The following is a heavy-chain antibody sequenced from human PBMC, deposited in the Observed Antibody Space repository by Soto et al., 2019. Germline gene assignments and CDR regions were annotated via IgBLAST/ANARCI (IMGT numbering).Heavy chain of an antibody. Sequence: PSQTLSLTCAISGDSVSSNSAARNWIRQSPSRGLEWLGRTYYRSKWYNDYAVSVKSRITINPDTSKNQFSLQLNSVTPEDTAVYYCARDLFSAVAGHYYYYGMDVWGQGTTVTVSS. CDR3: ARDLFSAVAGHYYYYGMDV. D-gene: IGHD6-19*01. V-gene: IGHV6-1*01. CDR1: GDSVSSNSAA. CDR2: TYYRSKWYN. J-gene: IGHJ6*02.